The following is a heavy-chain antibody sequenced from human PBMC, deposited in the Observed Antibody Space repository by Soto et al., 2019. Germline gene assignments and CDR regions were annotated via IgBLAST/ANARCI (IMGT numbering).Heavy chain of an antibody. CDR1: GFTFSTYA. D-gene: IGHD3-10*01. J-gene: IGHJ4*02. CDR2: VSDGGSDA. Sequence: EVLLLESGGGLVQPGGSLRLSCAASGFTFSTYAMSWVRQPPGKGLEWVSIVSDGGSDAFYADSVKGRFAISRDNSKYPMYLQMNSLTAEDTAVYYCAKHFVNGEGDYWGQGSPVTVSS. V-gene: IGHV3-23*01. CDR3: AKHFVNGEGDY.